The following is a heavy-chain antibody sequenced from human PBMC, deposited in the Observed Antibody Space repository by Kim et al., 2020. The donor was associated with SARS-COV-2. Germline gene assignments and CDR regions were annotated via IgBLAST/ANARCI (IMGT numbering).Heavy chain of an antibody. Sequence: LGSPVTISVDTSKNQFSLKLSSVTAADTAVYYCARLVVAAKNYYYGMDVWGQGTTVTVSS. CDR3: ARLVVAAKNYYYGMDV. D-gene: IGHD2-15*01. V-gene: IGHV4-39*01. J-gene: IGHJ6*02.